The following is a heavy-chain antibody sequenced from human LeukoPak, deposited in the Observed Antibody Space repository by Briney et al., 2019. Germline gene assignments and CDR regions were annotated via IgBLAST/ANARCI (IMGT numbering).Heavy chain of an antibody. J-gene: IGHJ3*02. CDR3: ARVHVDTAMDDAFDI. V-gene: IGHV4-39*07. D-gene: IGHD5-18*01. Sequence: SETLSLTCTVSGGSISSSSYYWGWIRQPPRKGLEWIGSIYYSGSTNYNPSLKSRVTISVDTSKNQFSLKLSSVTAADTAVYYCARVHVDTAMDDAFDIWGQGTMVTVSS. CDR1: GGSISSSSYY. CDR2: IYYSGST.